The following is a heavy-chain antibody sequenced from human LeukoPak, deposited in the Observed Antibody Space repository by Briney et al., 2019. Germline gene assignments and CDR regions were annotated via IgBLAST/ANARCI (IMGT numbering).Heavy chain of an antibody. V-gene: IGHV3-23*01. J-gene: IGHJ4*02. Sequence: GGSLRLSCAVSGFTFSSYAMSWVRQAPGKGLEWVSGISGSGGSTHNADSVKGRFTISRDNSKNTLYLQMNSLRAEDTAVYYCARGYYDSSGYYSNDYWVREPWSPSPQ. CDR3: ARGYYDSSGYYSNDY. CDR2: ISGSGGST. D-gene: IGHD3-22*01. CDR1: GFTFSSYA.